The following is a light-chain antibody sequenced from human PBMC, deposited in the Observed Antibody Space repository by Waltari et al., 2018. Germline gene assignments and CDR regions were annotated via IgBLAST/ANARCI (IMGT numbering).Light chain of an antibody. CDR2: EVS. V-gene: IGLV2-8*01. CDR3: SSYAGSNIL. CDR1: SSDVGGYNY. J-gene: IGLJ3*02. Sequence: QSALTQPPSASGSPGQSVTISCTGTSSDVGGYNYVSWYQQHPGKAPKLMIYEVSNRPAGFPVRSAGSKSGNTASLTVSGLQAEDEADYYCSSYAGSNILFGGGTKLTVL.